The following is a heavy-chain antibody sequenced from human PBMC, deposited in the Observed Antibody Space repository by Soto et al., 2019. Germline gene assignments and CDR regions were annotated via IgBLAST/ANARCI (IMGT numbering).Heavy chain of an antibody. CDR3: ARGSSWTGYYYYYGMDV. Sequence: PSVKVSCKASGGTFSSYAISWVRQAPGQGLEWMGGIIPIFGTANYAQKFQGRVTITADKSTSTAYMELSSLRSEDTAVYYCARGSSWTGYYYYYGMDVWGQGTTVTVSS. D-gene: IGHD6-13*01. CDR2: IIPIFGTA. J-gene: IGHJ6*02. CDR1: GGTFSSYA. V-gene: IGHV1-69*06.